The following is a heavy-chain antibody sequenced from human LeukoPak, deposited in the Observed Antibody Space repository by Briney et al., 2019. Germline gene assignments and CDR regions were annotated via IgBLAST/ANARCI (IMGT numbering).Heavy chain of an antibody. V-gene: IGHV1-46*01. CDR2: INPSAGST. Sequence: ASVKVSCKASGYTFTSNYMHWVRQAPGQGLEWMGIINPSAGSTSYTQKFQGRVTMTRDTSTNTVYMELSSLRSEDTAVYYCARAATDEYYYDSSFFDYWGQGTLVTVSS. J-gene: IGHJ4*02. CDR1: GYTFTSNY. CDR3: ARAATDEYYYDSSFFDY. D-gene: IGHD3-22*01.